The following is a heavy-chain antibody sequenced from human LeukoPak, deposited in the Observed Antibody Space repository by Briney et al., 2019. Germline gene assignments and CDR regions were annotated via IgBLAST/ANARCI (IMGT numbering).Heavy chain of an antibody. CDR2: IIPILGIA. V-gene: IGHV1-69*04. Sequence: SVKVSCKASGGTFSSYAISWVRQAPGQGLEWMGRIIPILGIANYAQQFQGRVTITADKSTSTAYMELSSLRSEDTAVYYCARAGFYDSSGYYSGVSADYWGQGTLVTVSS. CDR3: ARAGFYDSSGYYSGVSADY. D-gene: IGHD3-22*01. J-gene: IGHJ4*02. CDR1: GGTFSSYA.